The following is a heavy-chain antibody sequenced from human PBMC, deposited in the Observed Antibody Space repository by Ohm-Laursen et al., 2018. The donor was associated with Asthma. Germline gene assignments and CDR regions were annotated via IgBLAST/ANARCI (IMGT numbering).Heavy chain of an antibody. J-gene: IGHJ5*02. CDR3: ARGDRQILGKSWFDP. Sequence: ATVKISCKASGYTFTNSAVYWVRQAPGQRLEWMGWINAGNGNTKYSQKFQGRVTITSDTSASTAYMELSSLRSEDTAVYYCARGDRQILGKSWFDPWGQGTPVTVSS. CDR1: GYTFTNSA. V-gene: IGHV1-3*01. D-gene: IGHD7-27*01. CDR2: INAGNGNT.